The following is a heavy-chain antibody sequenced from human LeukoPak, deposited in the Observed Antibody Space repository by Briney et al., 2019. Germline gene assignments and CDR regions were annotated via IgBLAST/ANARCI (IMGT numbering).Heavy chain of an antibody. J-gene: IGHJ5*02. CDR1: GYTFTSYY. D-gene: IGHD3-10*01. CDR2: MNPNSGNT. CDR3: ARERVRGVSWFDP. Sequence: ASVKVSCKASGYTFTSYYINWVRQATGQGPEWMGWMNPNSGNTDYAQRFQGRVTMTRNTSISAAYMELSRLRSDDTAVYYCARERVRGVSWFDPWGQGTLVTVSS. V-gene: IGHV1-8*01.